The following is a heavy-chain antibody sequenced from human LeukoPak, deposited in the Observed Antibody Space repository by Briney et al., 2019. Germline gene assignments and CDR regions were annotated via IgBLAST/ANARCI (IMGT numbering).Heavy chain of an antibody. CDR3: AGDVHYFDY. D-gene: IGHD6-6*01. V-gene: IGHV4-30-2*06. Sequence: SQTLSLTCAVSGGSISSGGYYWNWIRQSPGKGLEWIGRILHSGSTDYNPSLKSRVTISIDTSSNQFSLNLNSVTAADTAVYYCAGDVHYFDYWGQGILVTVSS. J-gene: IGHJ4*02. CDR2: ILHSGST. CDR1: GGSISSGGYY.